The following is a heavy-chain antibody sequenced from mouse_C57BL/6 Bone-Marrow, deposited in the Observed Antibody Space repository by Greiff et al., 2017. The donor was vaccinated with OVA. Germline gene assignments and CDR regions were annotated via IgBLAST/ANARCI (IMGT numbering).Heavy chain of an antibody. CDR1: GYTFTSYW. CDR3: ARGGGSSPWCAY. V-gene: IGHV1-69*01. J-gene: IGHJ3*01. Sequence: QVQLQQPGAELVMPGASVKLSCKASGYTFTSYWMHWVKQRPGQGLEWIGEIDPSDSYTKYNQKFKGKSTLTVDKSSSTAYMQLSSLTSEDSAVYYCARGGGSSPWCAYWGQGTLVTVSA. D-gene: IGHD1-1*01. CDR2: IDPSDSYT.